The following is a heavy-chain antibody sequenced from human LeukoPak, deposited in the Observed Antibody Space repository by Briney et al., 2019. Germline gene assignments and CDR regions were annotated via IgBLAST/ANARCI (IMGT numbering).Heavy chain of an antibody. Sequence: KTSETLSLTCTVSGGSISSYYWSWMRQPPRKEVEWMGYIYYSGSTNYNPSLKSRVTISVDTSKNQFFLKLSSVTAADTAVYYCAKEELLRTPDYWDQGTLVTVSS. CDR1: GGSISSYY. J-gene: IGHJ4*02. D-gene: IGHD3-10*01. CDR3: AKEELLRTPDY. CDR2: IYYSGST. V-gene: IGHV4-59*01.